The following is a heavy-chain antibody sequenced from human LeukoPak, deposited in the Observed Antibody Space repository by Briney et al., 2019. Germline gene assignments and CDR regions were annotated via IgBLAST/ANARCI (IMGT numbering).Heavy chain of an antibody. CDR1: GYILSSYN. CDR3: ARTSQYSSGWYAYDY. Sequence: GASVKVSCKASGYILSSYNMHWVRQAPGQVLEWLGITNPSGGDTKYAHKFQGRVTLTRDKSTSTVYMELSRLRSDDTAVYYCARTSQYSSGWYAYDYWGQGTLVTASS. V-gene: IGHV1-46*01. D-gene: IGHD6-19*01. CDR2: TNPSGGDT. J-gene: IGHJ4*02.